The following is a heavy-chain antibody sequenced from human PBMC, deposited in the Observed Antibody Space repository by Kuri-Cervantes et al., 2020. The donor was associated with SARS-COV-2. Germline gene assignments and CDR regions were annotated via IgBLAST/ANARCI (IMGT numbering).Heavy chain of an antibody. Sequence: GESLKISCAASGFTFSSHWMYWVRQVPGKGLVWVSRSNSDGTFTTYADSVEGRFTISRDNAKDTLYLQMNRLRAEDTALYYCARGGGYTGPNNYWFDPWGQGTLVTVSS. CDR1: GFTFSSHW. V-gene: IGHV3-74*03. CDR2: SNSDGTFT. J-gene: IGHJ5*02. D-gene: IGHD2-2*02. CDR3: ARGGGYTGPNNYWFDP.